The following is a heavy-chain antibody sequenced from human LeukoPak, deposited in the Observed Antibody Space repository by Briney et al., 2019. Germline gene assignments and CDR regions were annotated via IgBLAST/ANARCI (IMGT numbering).Heavy chain of an antibody. CDR3: ARDPQHYDILTGYYPPYFVY. Sequence: PGGSLRLSCAASGFTFSSYEMNLVRQAPGKGLEWVSYISSSGSTIYYADSVKGRFTISRDNAKNSLYLQMNSLRAEDTTVYYCARDPQHYDILTGYYPPYFVYWGQGTLVTVSS. V-gene: IGHV3-48*03. CDR1: GFTFSSYE. CDR2: ISSSGSTI. J-gene: IGHJ4*02. D-gene: IGHD3-9*01.